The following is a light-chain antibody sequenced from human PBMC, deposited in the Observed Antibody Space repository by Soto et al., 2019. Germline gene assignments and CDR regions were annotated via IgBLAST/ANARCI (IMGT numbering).Light chain of an antibody. CDR1: QSIVSY. CDR3: QQSYDTVWT. J-gene: IGKJ1*01. V-gene: IGKV1-39*01. Sequence: DIQMTQSPSSLSASAGDRVTITCRASQSIVSYLNWYQQKPGKAPNLLIYAASSLQSGVPSRFSGSGSGTDFTLTISILQPEDFAAYYCQQSYDTVWTFGQGTKVEIK. CDR2: AAS.